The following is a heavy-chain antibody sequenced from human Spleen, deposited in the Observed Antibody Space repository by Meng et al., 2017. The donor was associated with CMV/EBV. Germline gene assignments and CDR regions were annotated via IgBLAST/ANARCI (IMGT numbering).Heavy chain of an antibody. J-gene: IGHJ4*02. V-gene: IGHV4-59*08. Sequence: SETLSLTCTVSGGSISSSYWSWIRQPPGKGLEWIGDISYSGSTNYKSSLKSRVTISVDTSKNQFSLKLSSVTAADTAVYYCARRHLGNEDYFDYWGQGTLVTVSS. CDR3: ARRHLGNEDYFDY. CDR2: ISYSGST. CDR1: GGSISSSY. D-gene: IGHD1-1*01.